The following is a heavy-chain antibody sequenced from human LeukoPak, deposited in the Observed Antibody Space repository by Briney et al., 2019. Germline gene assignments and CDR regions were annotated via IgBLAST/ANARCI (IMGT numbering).Heavy chain of an antibody. CDR2: ISGDGRRT. CDR1: GLTFGHQY. D-gene: IGHD3-22*01. Sequence: GGSLRLSCAASGLTFGHQYMTWIRQTPGKGLEWVSFISGDGRRTFYPDSVKGRFTISMDNTKNSLYLQVNSLRAEDTAVYYCARDIPYYYDPPPYDAFDIWGQGTMVTVSS. V-gene: IGHV3-11*04. J-gene: IGHJ3*02. CDR3: ARDIPYYYDPPPYDAFDI.